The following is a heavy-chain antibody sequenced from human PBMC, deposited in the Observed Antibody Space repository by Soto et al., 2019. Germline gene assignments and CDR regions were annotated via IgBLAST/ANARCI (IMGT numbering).Heavy chain of an antibody. Sequence: QVQLVQSGAEEKKPGASVKVSCKASGYTFTAFSIHWVRQAPGQRLEWMGYLNTGNGDTRYSQKXXGXXTITRHTSASTAYMELSSLRSEDTAIYYCVRDPGHRNYFDSWGQGTLVSVSS. CDR3: VRDPGHRNYFDS. J-gene: IGHJ4*02. CDR2: LNTGNGDT. CDR1: GYTFTAFS. V-gene: IGHV1-3*05. D-gene: IGHD1-1*01.